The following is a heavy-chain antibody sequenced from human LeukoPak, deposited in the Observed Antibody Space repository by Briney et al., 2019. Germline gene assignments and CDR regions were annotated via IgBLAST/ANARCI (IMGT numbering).Heavy chain of an antibody. CDR1: GGSISSGGYY. CDR3: ARYSYGSYFDY. V-gene: IGHV4-31*03. Sequence: SQTRSLTCTVSGGSISSGGYYWSWIRQHPGKGLEWIGYIYYSGSTYYNPSLKSRVTISVDTSKNQFSLKLSSVTAADTAVYYCARYSYGSYFDYWGQGTLVTVSS. D-gene: IGHD5-18*01. CDR2: IYYSGST. J-gene: IGHJ4*02.